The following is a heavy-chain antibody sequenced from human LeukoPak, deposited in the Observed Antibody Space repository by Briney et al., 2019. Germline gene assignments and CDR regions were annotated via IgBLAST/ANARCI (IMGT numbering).Heavy chain of an antibody. V-gene: IGHV4-34*01. J-gene: IGHJ4*02. Sequence: PSETLSLTCAVYGGSFSGYYWSWIRHPPGKGLEWIGEINHSGSTNYNPSLKSRVTIPVDTSKNQFSLKLSSVTAADTAVYYCARGGLWSGYLIGAFDYWGQGTLVTVSS. CDR2: INHSGST. CDR3: ARGGLWSGYLIGAFDY. CDR1: GGSFSGYY. D-gene: IGHD3-3*01.